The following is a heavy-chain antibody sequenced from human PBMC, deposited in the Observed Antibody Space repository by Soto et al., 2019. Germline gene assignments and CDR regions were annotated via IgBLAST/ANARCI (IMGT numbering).Heavy chain of an antibody. V-gene: IGHV4-59*01. CDR3: ARDLWGYCGTDCYPLDV. J-gene: IGHJ6*02. CDR2: MYNTGST. CDR1: GGSISSYY. D-gene: IGHD2-21*02. Sequence: QVQLQESGPGLVKPSETLSLTCTVSGGSISSYYWSWIRLPPGKGLELIGYMYNTGSTVYNPSLKSRVTIAADTSKNQFSLKLNAVTAADTAVYYCARDLWGYCGTDCYPLDVWGQGTTVTVSS.